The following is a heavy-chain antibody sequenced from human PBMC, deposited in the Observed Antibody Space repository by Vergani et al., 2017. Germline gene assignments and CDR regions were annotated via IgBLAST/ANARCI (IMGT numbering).Heavy chain of an antibody. CDR1: GGSISSYY. V-gene: IGHV4-59*01. D-gene: IGHD2-2*01. CDR2: IYYSGST. Sequence: QVQLQESGPGLVKPSQTLSLTCTVSGGSISSYYWSWIRQPPGKGLEWIGYIYYSGSTNYNPSLKSRVTISVDTSKNQFSLKLSSVTAADTAVYYCARGGGFQVPEYYYYYGMDVWGQGTTVTVSS. CDR3: ARGGGFQVPEYYYYYGMDV. J-gene: IGHJ6*02.